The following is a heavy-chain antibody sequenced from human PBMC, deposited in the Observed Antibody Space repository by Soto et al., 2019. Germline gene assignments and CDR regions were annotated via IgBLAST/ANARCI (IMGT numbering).Heavy chain of an antibody. CDR2: ISSSGSTI. CDR3: ARVLVFYGGFDP. D-gene: IGHD2-21*02. CDR1: GFTFTDYY. Sequence: GGSLRLSCEVSGFTFTDYYMSWIRQAPGKGLEWVSYISSSGSTIYYADSVKGRFTISRDNAKNSLYLQMNSLRAEDTAVYYCARVLVFYGGFDPWGQGTLVTVSS. J-gene: IGHJ5*02. V-gene: IGHV3-11*01.